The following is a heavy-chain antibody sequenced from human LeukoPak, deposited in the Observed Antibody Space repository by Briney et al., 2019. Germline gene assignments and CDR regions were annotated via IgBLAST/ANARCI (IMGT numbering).Heavy chain of an antibody. J-gene: IGHJ4*02. V-gene: IGHV5-51*01. CDR1: GSSFTSNX. D-gene: IGHD3-16*01. CDR3: ARHPWGIKVADY. Sequence: GASLKISCKGSGSSFTSNXXXXXRQMPGXGLXXXGIIYPGDSETTYSPSFQGQVTISADKSITTAYLQWDSLKASDTAMYYCARHPWGIKVADYWGQGTLVTVSS. CDR2: IYPGDSET.